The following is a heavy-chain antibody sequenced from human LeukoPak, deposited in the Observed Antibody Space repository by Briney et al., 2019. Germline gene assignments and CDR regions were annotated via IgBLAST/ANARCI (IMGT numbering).Heavy chain of an antibody. CDR1: GFTFSSYW. CDR3: ARSLLHYYDSSGYGY. J-gene: IGHJ4*02. Sequence: GGSLRLSCAASGFTFSSYWMSWVRQAPGKGLEWAANIKQDGSEKYYVDSVKGRFTISRDNAKNSLYLQMNSLRAEDTAVYYCARSLLHYYDSSGYGYWGQGTLVTVSS. CDR2: IKQDGSEK. V-gene: IGHV3-7*01. D-gene: IGHD3-22*01.